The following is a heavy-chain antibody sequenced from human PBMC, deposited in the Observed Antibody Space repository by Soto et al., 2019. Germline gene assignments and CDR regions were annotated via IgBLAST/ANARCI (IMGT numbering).Heavy chain of an antibody. V-gene: IGHV4-59*01. D-gene: IGHD1-26*01. CDR3: ARAVVPATCCALDV. Sequence: QVQLQESGPGLVKPSETLSLTCTVSGDSISSYHWSWIRQSPGKGLEWIGFIYDSGSTHYNPSLKSRVTTSADTSKNQFSLKLSSVTAADTAMYYCARAVVPATCCALDVWGQGTVVTVSS. CDR1: GDSISSYH. J-gene: IGHJ3*01. CDR2: IYDSGST.